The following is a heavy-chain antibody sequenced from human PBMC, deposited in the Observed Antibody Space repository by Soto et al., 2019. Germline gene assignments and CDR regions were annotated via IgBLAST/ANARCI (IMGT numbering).Heavy chain of an antibody. CDR3: ARILMNYYRLDY. V-gene: IGHV4-30-4*01. CDR2: IYYSAST. CDR1: GACMNSGDYV. Sequence: LSLSSTVSGACMNSGDYVWSWIRQPPGKGLEWIGHIYYSASTYYNPSLKSRAGISVDSSKSQVSLKLTSVTAADTAVYLCARILMNYYRLDYWGQGALVTVSS. D-gene: IGHD3-10*01. J-gene: IGHJ4*02.